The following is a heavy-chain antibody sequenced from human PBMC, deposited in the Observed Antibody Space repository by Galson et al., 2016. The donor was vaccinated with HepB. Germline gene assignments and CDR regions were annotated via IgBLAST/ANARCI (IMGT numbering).Heavy chain of an antibody. Sequence: SETLSLTCSVSGASVNSEYYHWTWIRQPAGKGLEWMGHTYYGQGNSYNPSLKSRVTISIDTSKNQFSLTLTSVTAADTAIYFCGTLEVGRGGTGYWGQGTTVIVSS. D-gene: IGHD3-16*01. CDR3: GTLEVGRGGTGY. V-gene: IGHV4-61*01. J-gene: IGHJ3*01. CDR1: GASVNSEYYH. CDR2: TYYGQGN.